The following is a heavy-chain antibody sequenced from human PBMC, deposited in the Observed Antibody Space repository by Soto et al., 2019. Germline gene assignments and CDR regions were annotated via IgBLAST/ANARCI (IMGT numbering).Heavy chain of an antibody. CDR1: GFTFSSYA. D-gene: IGHD5-12*01. V-gene: IGHV3-23*01. J-gene: IGHJ4*02. Sequence: EVQLLESGGGLVQPGGSLRLSCAASGFTFSSYAMSWVRQAPGKGLEWVSAISGSGGSTYYADSVKGRFTISRATSKNRLYLQMNSRRAEDTAVYYCAKEYRDIVATMDDHQWYYFDYWGQGTLVTVSS. CDR3: AKEYRDIVATMDDHQWYYFDY. CDR2: ISGSGGST.